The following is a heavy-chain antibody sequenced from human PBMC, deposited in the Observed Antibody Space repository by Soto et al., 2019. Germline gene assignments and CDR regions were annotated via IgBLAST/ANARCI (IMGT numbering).Heavy chain of an antibody. CDR3: ARPGNYGSGSYLYYLDY. Sequence: QLQLQESGPGLMKPSETLSLTCTVSGGSISSSSYYWGWIRQPPGKGLEWIGSIYYSGSTYYNPSLKSRVTISVDTSKNQFSLQLSSVTAADTAVYYCARPGNYGSGSYLYYLDYWGQGTLVTVSS. CDR1: GGSISSSSYY. J-gene: IGHJ4*02. V-gene: IGHV4-39*01. CDR2: IYYSGST. D-gene: IGHD3-10*01.